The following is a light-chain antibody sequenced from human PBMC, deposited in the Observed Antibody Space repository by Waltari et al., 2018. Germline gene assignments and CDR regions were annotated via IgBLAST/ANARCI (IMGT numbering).Light chain of an antibody. CDR2: HSS. V-gene: IGKV3-15*01. CDR1: QSIGFS. CDR3: LQDYNYPLT. Sequence: TVVTQSPGTLSVSPGERVTLSCRTSQSIGFSLAWYQQKPGQAPRLLMFHSSTRAPGIPARFSDSGSETEFTLTIGSLQSEDFAVYYCLQDYNYPLTFGQGTRVEIK. J-gene: IGKJ1*01.